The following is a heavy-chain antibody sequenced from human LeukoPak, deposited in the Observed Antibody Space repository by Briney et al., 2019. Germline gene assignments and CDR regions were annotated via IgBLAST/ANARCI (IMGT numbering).Heavy chain of an antibody. CDR2: AFYTGST. CDR3: ASSSHCSTSSCFDY. Sequence: PSETLSLTCTVSGASISHYHWSWIRQPPGRGLEWIGCAFYTGSTNYNPSLKSRVTISIDTSKSQFSLRLTSVTAADTAIYYCASSSHCSTSSCFDYWGRGTLVTVSS. J-gene: IGHJ4*02. V-gene: IGHV4-59*01. D-gene: IGHD2-2*01. CDR1: GASISHYH.